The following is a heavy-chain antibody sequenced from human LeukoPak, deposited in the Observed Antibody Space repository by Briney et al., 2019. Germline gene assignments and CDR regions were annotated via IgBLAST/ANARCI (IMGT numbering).Heavy chain of an antibody. Sequence: SETLSLTCTVSGYSINSGYYWGWIRQPPGKGLEWIAIIYHSGSTYYNPSLKSRVTISVDTSKNQFSLNLSSVTAADTAVYYCARVDGSCSGGSCPSGNWFDPWGQGTLVTVSS. D-gene: IGHD2-15*01. V-gene: IGHV4-38-2*02. CDR1: GYSINSGYY. CDR2: IYHSGST. CDR3: ARVDGSCSGGSCPSGNWFDP. J-gene: IGHJ5*02.